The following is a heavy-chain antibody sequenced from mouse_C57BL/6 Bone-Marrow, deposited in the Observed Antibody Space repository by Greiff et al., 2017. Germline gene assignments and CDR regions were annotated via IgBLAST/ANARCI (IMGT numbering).Heavy chain of an antibody. V-gene: IGHV1-39*01. CDR1: GYSFTDYN. Sequence: VQLKESGPELVKPGASVKISCKASGYSFTDYNMNWVKQSNGKSLEWIGVINPNYGTTSYNQKFKGKATLTVDQSSSTAYMQLNSLTSEDSAVYYCARLEYSNYYAMDYWGQGTSVTVSS. J-gene: IGHJ4*01. CDR3: ARLEYSNYYAMDY. CDR2: INPNYGTT. D-gene: IGHD2-5*01.